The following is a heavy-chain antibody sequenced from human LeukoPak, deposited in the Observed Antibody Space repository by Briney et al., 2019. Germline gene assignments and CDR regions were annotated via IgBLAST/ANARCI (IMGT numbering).Heavy chain of an antibody. Sequence: ASVKVSCKASGATFTSYAISWFRRAPGQGLGWMGGFIPFFVTANYAQKFQGRVTITADESTSTAYMELSSLRSEDTAVYYCAENYYYGSGSYYKGNYYYYGMDVWGKGTTVTVSS. D-gene: IGHD3-10*01. CDR2: FIPFFVTA. V-gene: IGHV1-69*13. CDR3: AENYYYGSGSYYKGNYYYYGMDV. CDR1: GATFTSYA. J-gene: IGHJ6*04.